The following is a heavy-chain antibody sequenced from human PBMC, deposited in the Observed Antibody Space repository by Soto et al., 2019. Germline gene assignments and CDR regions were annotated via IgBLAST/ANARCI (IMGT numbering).Heavy chain of an antibody. CDR1: GFTFSSYA. Sequence: QVQLVESGGGVVQPGRSLRLSCAASGFTFSSYAMHWVRQAPGKGLEWVAVISYDGCNKYYADSVKGRFTISRDNSKNTLYLQMNSLRAEETAVYYCARGAPPYCSGGSCYSVGVFDVWGQGTMVTVSS. CDR2: ISYDGCNK. CDR3: ARGAPPYCSGGSCYSVGVFDV. J-gene: IGHJ3*01. D-gene: IGHD2-15*01. V-gene: IGHV3-30-3*01.